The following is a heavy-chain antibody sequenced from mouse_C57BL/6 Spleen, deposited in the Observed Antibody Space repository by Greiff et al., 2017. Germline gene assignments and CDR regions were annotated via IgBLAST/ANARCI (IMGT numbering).Heavy chain of an antibody. D-gene: IGHD1-1*01. J-gene: IGHJ4*01. Sequence: VQLQQPGAELVRPGSSVKLSCKASGYTFTSYWMHWVKQRPIQGLEWIGNIDPSDSETHYNQKFKDKATLTVDKSSSPAYMQLSSLTSEDSAVYYCARKKWSTGAMDYWGQGPSVTVSS. CDR3: ARKKWSTGAMDY. CDR1: GYTFTSYW. CDR2: IDPSDSET. V-gene: IGHV1-52*01.